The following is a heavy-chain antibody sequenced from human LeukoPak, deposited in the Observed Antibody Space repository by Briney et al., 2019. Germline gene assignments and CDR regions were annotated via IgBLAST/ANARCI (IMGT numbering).Heavy chain of an antibody. CDR3: VRAQWDRGLDQ. J-gene: IGHJ5*02. CDR1: GFTFSSSW. CDR2: MNSDGSST. Sequence: QPGGSLRLSCAASGFTFSSSWMHWVRQAPGKGLVRVSRMNSDGSSTGYADSVKGRFTISRDNAKNTLYLQMNSLRAEDMAVYYCVRAQWDRGLDQWGQGTLVTVSS. D-gene: IGHD1-26*01. V-gene: IGHV3-74*01.